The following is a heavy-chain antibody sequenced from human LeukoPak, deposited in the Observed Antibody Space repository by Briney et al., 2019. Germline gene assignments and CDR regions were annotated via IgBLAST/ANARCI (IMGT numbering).Heavy chain of an antibody. D-gene: IGHD3-10*01. CDR2: IYYSGST. J-gene: IGHJ4*02. CDR3: ARGAGLLWFGELLSPFDF. CDR1: GGSISSYY. Sequence: SETLSLTCTVSGGSISSYYWSWIRQPPGKGLEWIGYIYYSGSTNYNPSLKSRVTITRDTSASTAYMELSSLRSEDMAVYYCARGAGLLWFGELLSPFDFWGQGTLVTVSS. V-gene: IGHV4-59*01.